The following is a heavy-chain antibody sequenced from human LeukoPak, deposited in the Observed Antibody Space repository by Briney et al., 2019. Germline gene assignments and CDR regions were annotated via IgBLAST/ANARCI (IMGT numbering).Heavy chain of an antibody. CDR2: VYYSGST. CDR1: GGSISSYY. CDR3: ARGYNWFDP. V-gene: IGHV4-59*01. Sequence: SETLSLTCTVSGGSISSYYWSWIRQPPGKGLEWIGYVYYSGSTNSNPSLKSRVTISVDTSKNQFSLKVSSVAAADTAIYYCARGYNWFDPWGQGTLVTVSS. J-gene: IGHJ5*02.